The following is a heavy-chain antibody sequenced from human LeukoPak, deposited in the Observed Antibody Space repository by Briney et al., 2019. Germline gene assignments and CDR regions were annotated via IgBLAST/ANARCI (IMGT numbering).Heavy chain of an antibody. J-gene: IGHJ4*02. V-gene: IGHV3-33*06. CDR2: IWSDGTNS. D-gene: IGHD4-11*01. Sequence: PGRSLRLSCATSGFTFSNYGMHWVRQAPGKGLEWVAVIWSDGTNSFYGDPVKGRFTISRDNFQRTVYLQMNSLRADDPAVYYCAKDAQRGFDYSNSLDKWGQGTLVTVSS. CDR1: GFTFSNYG. CDR3: AKDAQRGFDYSNSLDK.